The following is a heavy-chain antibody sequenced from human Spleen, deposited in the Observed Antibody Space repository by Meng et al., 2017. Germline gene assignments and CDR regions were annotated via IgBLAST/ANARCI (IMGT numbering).Heavy chain of an antibody. D-gene: IGHD2-21*02. V-gene: IGHV1-2*06. Sequence: QVQLVQCGAEVKEPGSSVKVSCRASGYTLTDYYMHWVRQAPGQGLEWMGRINPNSGGTDYAQKFQGRVTMTRDTSINTAYMELSRLRSAADTAVYYCARWRGDSDFDYWGQGTLVTVSS. J-gene: IGHJ4*02. CDR3: ARWRGDSDFDY. CDR2: INPNSGGT. CDR1: GYTLTDYY.